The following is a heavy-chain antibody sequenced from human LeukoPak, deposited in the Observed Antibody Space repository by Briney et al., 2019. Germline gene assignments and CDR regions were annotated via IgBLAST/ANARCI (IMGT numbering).Heavy chain of an antibody. V-gene: IGHV3-11*04. J-gene: IGHJ3*02. CDR1: GFTFSDYH. D-gene: IGHD2-15*01. Sequence: GGSLRLSCAASGFTFSDYHMSWIRQAPGKGLEWVSYISSSGSTIYYADSVKGRFTISRDNAKNSLYLQMNSLRAEDTAVYYCARDFARSGGVPGVYAFDIWGQGTMVTVSS. CDR2: ISSSGSTI. CDR3: ARDFARSGGVPGVYAFDI.